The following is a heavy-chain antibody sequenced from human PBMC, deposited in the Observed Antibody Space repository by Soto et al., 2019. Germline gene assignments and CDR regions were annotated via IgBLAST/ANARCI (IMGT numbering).Heavy chain of an antibody. Sequence: ASVKVSCKASGYTFTGYYMHWVRQAPGQGLEWIGWINPNSGGTNYAQKFQGRVTMTRDTSISTAYMELSRLGSDDTAVYYCAREPLYSSSWYAHFYYFDYWGQGTLVTVSS. V-gene: IGHV1-2*02. CDR1: GYTFTGYY. D-gene: IGHD6-13*01. J-gene: IGHJ4*02. CDR3: AREPLYSSSWYAHFYYFDY. CDR2: INPNSGGT.